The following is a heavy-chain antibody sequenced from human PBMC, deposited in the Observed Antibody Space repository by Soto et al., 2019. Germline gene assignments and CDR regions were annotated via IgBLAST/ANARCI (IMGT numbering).Heavy chain of an antibody. Sequence: TGGSLRLSCAASGFTFSSYAMSWVRQAPGKGLEWVSAISGSGGSTYYADSVEGRFTISRDNSKNTLYLQMNSLRAEDTAVYYCKADSSGYYPPWGMDVWGQGTTVTVSS. CDR2: ISGSGGST. V-gene: IGHV3-23*01. J-gene: IGHJ6*02. CDR1: GFTFSSYA. CDR3: KADSSGYYPPWGMDV. D-gene: IGHD3-22*01.